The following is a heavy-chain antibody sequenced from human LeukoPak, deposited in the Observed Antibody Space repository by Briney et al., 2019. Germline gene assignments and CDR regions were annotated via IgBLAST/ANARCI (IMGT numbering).Heavy chain of an antibody. CDR1: GFTFSTFA. V-gene: IGHV3-23*01. CDR3: AKDRPYISSWYGCSTP. Sequence: PGGSLRLSCEASGFTFSTFAMIWVRQPPGKGLEWVSSIFPSGGEIHYADSVRGRFTISRDNSKSTLSLQMNSLRVEDTAVYYCAKDRPYISSWYGCSTPWGQGTLVTVSS. J-gene: IGHJ5*02. CDR2: IFPSGGEI. D-gene: IGHD6-13*01.